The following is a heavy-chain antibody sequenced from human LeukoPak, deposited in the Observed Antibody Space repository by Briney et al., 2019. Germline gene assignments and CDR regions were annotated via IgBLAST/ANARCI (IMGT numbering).Heavy chain of an antibody. V-gene: IGHV4-59*02. J-gene: IGHJ6*02. CDR2: IYYSGST. D-gene: IGHD1-7*01. Sequence: SETLSLTCTVSGGSVTSYYWSWIRQPPGKGLEWIGYIYYSGSTNYNPSFKSRVTISVDTSTNQFSLKLSSVTAADTAVYYCARDNWNYGSSMDVWGQGTTVTVSS. CDR1: GGSVTSYY. CDR3: ARDNWNYGSSMDV.